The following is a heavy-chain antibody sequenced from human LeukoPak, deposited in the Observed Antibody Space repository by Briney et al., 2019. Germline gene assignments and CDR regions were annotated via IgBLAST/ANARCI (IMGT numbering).Heavy chain of an antibody. V-gene: IGHV1-69*13. J-gene: IGHJ4*02. CDR3: AREGFGYNSGFDY. Sequence: ASVKVSCKASGGTFSSYAISWVRQAPGQGLEWMGGIIPIFGTANYAQKFQGRVTITADESTSTAYMELSSLRTEDTAVYYCAREGFGYNSGFDYWGQGTLVTVSS. CDR1: GGTFSSYA. CDR2: IIPIFGTA. D-gene: IGHD3-10*01.